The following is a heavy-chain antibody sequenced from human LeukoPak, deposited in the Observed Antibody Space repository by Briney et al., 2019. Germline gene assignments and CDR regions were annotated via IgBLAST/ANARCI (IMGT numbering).Heavy chain of an antibody. J-gene: IGHJ4*02. CDR2: INHSGSA. D-gene: IGHD4-17*01. V-gene: IGHV4-34*01. CDR1: GGSFSGYY. Sequence: SETLSLTCAVSGGSFSGYYWTWIRQPPGKGLEWIGEINHSGSANYSPSLSCRVTISLDMSENQFSLKLTSVTAADTAVYYCARGQGTVTTHWGQGTLVTVSS. CDR3: ARGQGTVTTH.